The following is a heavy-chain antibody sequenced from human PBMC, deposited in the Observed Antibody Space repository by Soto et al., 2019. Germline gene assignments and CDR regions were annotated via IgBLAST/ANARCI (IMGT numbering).Heavy chain of an antibody. Sequence: GSGPTLVNPTETLTLTCTVSGFSLSNARMGVSWIRQPPGKALEWLAHIFSNDEKSYSTSLKSRLTISKDTSKSQVVLTMTNMDPVDTATYYCARTGDFIASSWYYFDYWGQGTLVTVSS. D-gene: IGHD6-13*01. CDR1: GFSLSNARMG. J-gene: IGHJ4*02. V-gene: IGHV2-26*01. CDR2: IFSNDEK. CDR3: ARTGDFIASSWYYFDY.